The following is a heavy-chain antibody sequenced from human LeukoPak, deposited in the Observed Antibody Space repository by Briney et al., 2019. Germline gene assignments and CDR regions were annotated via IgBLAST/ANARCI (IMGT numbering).Heavy chain of an antibody. V-gene: IGHV4-34*01. D-gene: IGHD3-16*01. CDR1: GWSFSGYY. J-gene: IGHJ6*03. CDR2: INHSGST. CDR3: ARVVRWGYYYYYYIDV. Sequence: PSETLPLTCAAYGWSFSGYYLSWIRQPPGKGLEWIGEINHSGSTNYNPSLKSRVTISVDTSKKQFSLKLSCVTAADTAVYYCARVVRWGYYYYYYIDVWGKETTPTVSS.